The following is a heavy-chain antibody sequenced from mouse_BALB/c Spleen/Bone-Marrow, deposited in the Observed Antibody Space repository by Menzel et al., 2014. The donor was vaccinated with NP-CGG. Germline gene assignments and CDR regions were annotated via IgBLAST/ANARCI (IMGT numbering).Heavy chain of an antibody. CDR3: AREATYAMDY. Sequence: VQLKQSGAELVKPGASVKLSCTASGFNIKDTYMHWVKQRPGQGLEWIGRIDPANGNTKSDPKFQGKATITADTSSNTAYLQLSSLTSEDTAVYYCAREATYAMDYWGQGTSVTVSS. CDR2: IDPANGNT. D-gene: IGHD3-2*02. J-gene: IGHJ4*01. CDR1: GFNIKDTY. V-gene: IGHV14-3*02.